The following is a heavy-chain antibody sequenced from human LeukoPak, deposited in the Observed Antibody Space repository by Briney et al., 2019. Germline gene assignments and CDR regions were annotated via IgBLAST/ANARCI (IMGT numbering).Heavy chain of an antibody. CDR1: GFTVSSNY. Sequence: GGSLRLSRAASGFTVSSNYMSWVRQAPGRGLEWVSVIYSGGSTYYADSVKGRFTISRDNSKNTLFLQMNSLRAGDTAVYYCARGTVTMVDYWGQGTLVTVSS. D-gene: IGHD3-10*01. J-gene: IGHJ4*02. CDR2: IYSGGST. CDR3: ARGTVTMVDY. V-gene: IGHV3-66*01.